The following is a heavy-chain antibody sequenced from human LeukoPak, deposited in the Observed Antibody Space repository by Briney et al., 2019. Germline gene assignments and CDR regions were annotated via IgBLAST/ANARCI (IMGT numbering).Heavy chain of an antibody. Sequence: SETLSLTCAVSGDSISNNYWWRWVRQFPGKGLEWIGEMHQSGITNYNPSLKSRVTMSLDKSKNQFSLKLSSVTAADTSVYFCASADYYRIDFRGQGTLVTVSS. CDR3: ASADYYRIDF. V-gene: IGHV4-4*02. D-gene: IGHD3-10*01. J-gene: IGHJ4*02. CDR2: MHQSGIT. CDR1: GDSISNNYW.